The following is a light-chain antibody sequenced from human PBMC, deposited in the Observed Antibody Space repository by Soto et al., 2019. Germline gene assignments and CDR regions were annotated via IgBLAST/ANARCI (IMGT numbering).Light chain of an antibody. CDR2: SNN. CDR3: AAWDDSLNGLV. V-gene: IGLV1-44*01. CDR1: SSNIGSNT. J-gene: IGLJ1*01. Sequence: QSVLTQPPSASGTPGQRVTISCSXSSSNIGSNTVNWYQQLPGTAPKLLIYSNNQRPSGVPDRFSGSKSGTSASLAISGLQSEDEADYYCAAWDDSLNGLVFGTGTKVTGL.